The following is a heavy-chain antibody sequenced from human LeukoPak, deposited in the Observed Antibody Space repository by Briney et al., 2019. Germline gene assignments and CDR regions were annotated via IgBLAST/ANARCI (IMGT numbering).Heavy chain of an antibody. D-gene: IGHD2-15*01. CDR3: ARAGYPGMDV. V-gene: IGHV4-34*01. J-gene: IGHJ6*02. CDR1: GGSFSGYY. Sequence: PSETLSLTCAVYGGSFSGYYWSWIRQPPGKGLEWIGEINHSGSTNYNPSLKSRVTISVDTSKNQFSLKLSSVTAADTAVYYCARAGYPGMDVWGQGTTVTVSS. CDR2: INHSGST.